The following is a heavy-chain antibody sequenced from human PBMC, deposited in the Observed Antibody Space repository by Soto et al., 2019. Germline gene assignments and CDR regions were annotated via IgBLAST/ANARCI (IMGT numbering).Heavy chain of an antibody. CDR2: VSAYNGNT. Sequence: QVQLVQSGDEVKKPGASVKVSCKASGYTFTSYGISWVRQAPGQGLEWMGWVSAYNGNTNYAQNPQGRVTMTTDTSTSTAYMERRSLRSDDTAVYYCARSDIEVVPAAALDVWGQGTTVTVSS. V-gene: IGHV1-18*04. J-gene: IGHJ6*02. CDR1: GYTFTSYG. D-gene: IGHD2-2*01. CDR3: ARSDIEVVPAAALDV.